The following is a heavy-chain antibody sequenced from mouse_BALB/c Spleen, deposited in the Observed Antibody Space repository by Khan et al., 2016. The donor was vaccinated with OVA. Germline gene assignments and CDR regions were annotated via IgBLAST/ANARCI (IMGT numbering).Heavy chain of an antibody. Sequence: EVELVESGGDLVKPGGSLKLSCAASGFTFSSFGMSWIRQTPDKRLEWVATISSGGSYTYYPDSVKGRFTISRDNAKNTLYLQMSSLKSEDTAIDYCARQYSNSFLEYGGQGTTLTVSS. CDR2: ISSGGSYT. D-gene: IGHD2-5*01. CDR1: GFTFSSFG. CDR3: ARQYSNSFLEY. J-gene: IGHJ2*01. V-gene: IGHV5-6*01.